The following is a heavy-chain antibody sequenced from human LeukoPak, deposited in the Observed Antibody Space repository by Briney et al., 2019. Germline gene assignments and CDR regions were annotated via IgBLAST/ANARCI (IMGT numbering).Heavy chain of an antibody. J-gene: IGHJ4*02. Sequence: GSLRLSCAASGFTFSSYSMNWVRQAPGKGLEWVSSISSSSSFIYYADSVKGRFTISRDNAKNSLYLQMNSLRAEDTAVYYCARTGRSGSYWYYFDYWGQGTLVTVSS. D-gene: IGHD1-26*01. CDR2: ISSSSSFI. CDR1: GFTFSSYS. CDR3: ARTGRSGSYWYYFDY. V-gene: IGHV3-21*01.